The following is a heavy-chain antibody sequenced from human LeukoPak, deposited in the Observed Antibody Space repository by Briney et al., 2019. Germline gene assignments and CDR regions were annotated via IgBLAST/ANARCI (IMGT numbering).Heavy chain of an antibody. CDR1: GYTFTSYD. CDR2: MNPNSGNT. D-gene: IGHD3-10*01. CDR3: AIPGEFTPVDYYGMDV. J-gene: IGHJ6*02. Sequence: ASVKVSCKASGYTFTSYDINWVRQATGQGPEWMGWMNPNSGNTGYAQKFQGRVTMTRNTSISTAYMELSSLRSEDTAVYYCAIPGEFTPVDYYGMDVWGQGTTVTVSS. V-gene: IGHV1-8*01.